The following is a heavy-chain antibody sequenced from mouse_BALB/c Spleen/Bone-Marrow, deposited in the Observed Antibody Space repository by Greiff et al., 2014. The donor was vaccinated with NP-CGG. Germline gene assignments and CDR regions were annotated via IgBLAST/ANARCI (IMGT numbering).Heavy chain of an antibody. V-gene: IGHV6-6*01. Sequence: EVQVVESGGGLVQPGGSMKLSCAASGFTFSDAWMDWVRQSPEKGLEWLAEIRTKDNNHATYYAVSVKGRFTISRDESTSTVYLQMNSSKTEDADNYYCTKERGFDYWGQGTTLTVSS. CDR2: IRTKDNNHAT. CDR1: GFTFSDAW. CDR3: TKERGFDY. J-gene: IGHJ2*01.